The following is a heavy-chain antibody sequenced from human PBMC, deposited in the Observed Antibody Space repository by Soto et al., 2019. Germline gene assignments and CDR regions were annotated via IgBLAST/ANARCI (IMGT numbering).Heavy chain of an antibody. CDR3: AQWLLARNMSVTPH. CDR1: GFAFTSSA. CDR2: ITVAGGGT. J-gene: IGHJ4*02. Sequence: EVQLLESGRGMVQPGGTLRLSCAASGFAFTSSAMACVRQAPGNGLQWASAITVAGGGTYYADSVKGLFTISRDNFKNTLTLKMMSLSAEVSSLCFRAQWLLARNMSVTPHWGPGTLVSISS. D-gene: IGHD6-19*01. V-gene: IGHV3-23*01.